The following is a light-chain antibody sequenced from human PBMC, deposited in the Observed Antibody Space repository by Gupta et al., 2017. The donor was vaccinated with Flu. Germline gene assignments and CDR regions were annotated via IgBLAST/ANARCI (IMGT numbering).Light chain of an antibody. Sequence: LTPPPSVSGSPGPSVTISCTGTSSDVGGYNYVSWYQQHPGKAPKLMIYDVSKRPSGVPDRFSGSKSGNTASLTISGLQAEDEADYYCCSYAGSYTHVFGGGTKVTVL. J-gene: IGLJ1*01. V-gene: IGLV2-11*01. CDR3: CSYAGSYTHV. CDR2: DVS. CDR1: SSDVGGYNY.